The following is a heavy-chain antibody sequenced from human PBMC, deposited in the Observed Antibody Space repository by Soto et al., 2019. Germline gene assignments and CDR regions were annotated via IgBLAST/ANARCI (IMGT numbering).Heavy chain of an antibody. Sequence: SGGSLRLSCAASGFTFSGSAMHWVRQASGKGLEWVGRIRSKANSYATAYAASVKGRFTISRDDSKNTAYLQMNSLKTEDTAVYYCTLPSAGDYDILTGPHYWGQGTLVTVSS. CDR3: TLPSAGDYDILTGPHY. CDR1: GFTFSGSA. D-gene: IGHD3-9*01. V-gene: IGHV3-73*01. CDR2: IRSKANSYAT. J-gene: IGHJ4*02.